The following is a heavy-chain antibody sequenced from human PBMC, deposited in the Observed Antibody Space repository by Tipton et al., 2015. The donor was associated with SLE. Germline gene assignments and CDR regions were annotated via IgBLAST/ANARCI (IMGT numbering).Heavy chain of an antibody. D-gene: IGHD5-12*01. J-gene: IGHJ4*02. V-gene: IGHV4-59*08. CDR3: ARLGGGYSVDS. Sequence: TLSLTCTVSGDSLGGSYWSWIRQSPGKGLEWIGCISYSGRTNYNPSLRSRVTISIDTSKNQLSLELRSVTAGDTAVYYCARLGGGYSVDSWGQGTLVTVSS. CDR2: ISYSGRT. CDR1: GDSLGGSY.